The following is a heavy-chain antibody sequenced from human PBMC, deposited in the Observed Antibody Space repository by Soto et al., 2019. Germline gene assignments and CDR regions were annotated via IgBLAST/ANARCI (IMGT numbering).Heavy chain of an antibody. Sequence: RLSCAASGFTFNNYAMSWVRQAPGKGLEWVSGISSSGGSTNYADSVKGRLTISRDNSKNTLYLQMHSLRAEDTAVYYCATPPTSSSGWYFDYWGQGTLVTVSS. D-gene: IGHD6-19*01. CDR1: GFTFNNYA. J-gene: IGHJ4*02. V-gene: IGHV3-23*01. CDR2: ISSSGGST. CDR3: ATPPTSSSGWYFDY.